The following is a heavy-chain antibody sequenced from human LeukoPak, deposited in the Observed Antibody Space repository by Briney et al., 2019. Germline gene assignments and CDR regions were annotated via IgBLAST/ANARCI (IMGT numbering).Heavy chain of an antibody. J-gene: IGHJ3*02. CDR1: GGSISSGSYY. CDR3: ARDSQAYCTNGVCYSYAFDI. D-gene: IGHD2-8*01. V-gene: IGHV4-61*01. CDR2: IYYSGST. Sequence: SETLSLTCTVSGGSISSGSYYWSWIRQPPGKGLEWIGYIYYSGSTKYNPSLKSRVTISVDTSKNQFSLKLSSVTAADTAVYYCARDSQAYCTNGVCYSYAFDIWGQGTMVTVPS.